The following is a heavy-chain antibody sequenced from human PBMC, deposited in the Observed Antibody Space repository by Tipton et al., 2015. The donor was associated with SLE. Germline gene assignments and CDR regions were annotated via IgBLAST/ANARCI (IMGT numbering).Heavy chain of an antibody. V-gene: IGHV4-59*11. Sequence: LRLSCTVSGASISSHYWNWIRQTPGKGLEWIGYIYYSRHTNSNPSPESRVTISIDTSKNQLSLKLTSVTAADTAVYYCARGSVVADDYWGQGTLVTVSS. D-gene: IGHD2-15*01. CDR3: ARGSVVADDY. CDR1: GASISSHY. CDR2: IYYSRHT. J-gene: IGHJ4*01.